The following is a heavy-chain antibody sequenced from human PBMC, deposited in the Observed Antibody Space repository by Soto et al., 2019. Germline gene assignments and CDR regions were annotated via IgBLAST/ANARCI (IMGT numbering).Heavy chain of an antibody. V-gene: IGHV3-30*18. J-gene: IGHJ4*02. CDR3: AKDFSRGPRPYGSGSYLKPPDY. CDR1: GFTFSSYG. CDR2: ISYDGSNK. D-gene: IGHD3-10*01. Sequence: HPGGSLRLSCAASGFTFSSYGMHWVRQAPGKGLEWVAVISYDGSNKYYADSVKGRFTISRDNSKNTLYLQMNSLRAEDTAVYYCAKDFSRGPRPYGSGSYLKPPDYWGQGTLVTVSS.